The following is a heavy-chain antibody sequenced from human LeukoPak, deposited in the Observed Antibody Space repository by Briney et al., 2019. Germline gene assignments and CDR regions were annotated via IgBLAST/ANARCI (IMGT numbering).Heavy chain of an antibody. Sequence: PSETLSLTCAVYGGSFSGYYWSWIRQPPGKGLEWIGSIYYSGSTYYNPSLKSRVTISVDTSKNQFSLKLSSVTAADTAVYYCARDGFSSSWLFDYWGQGTLVTVSS. CDR2: IYYSGST. D-gene: IGHD6-13*01. J-gene: IGHJ4*02. CDR1: GGSFSGYY. CDR3: ARDGFSSSWLFDY. V-gene: IGHV4-34*01.